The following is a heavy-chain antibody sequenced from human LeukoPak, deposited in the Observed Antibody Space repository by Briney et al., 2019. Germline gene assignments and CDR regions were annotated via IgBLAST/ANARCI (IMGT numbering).Heavy chain of an antibody. J-gene: IGHJ6*02. V-gene: IGHV1-69*13. CDR2: IIPILGTA. D-gene: IGHD3-10*01. Sequence: SVKVSCKASGGTFSSYAISWVRQAPGQGLEWMGGIIPILGTANYAQKFQGRVTITADESTSTAYMELSSLRSEDTAVYYCARGAGTMVRGARFYYYYYGMDVWGQGTTVTVSS. CDR1: GGTFSSYA. CDR3: ARGAGTMVRGARFYYYYYGMDV.